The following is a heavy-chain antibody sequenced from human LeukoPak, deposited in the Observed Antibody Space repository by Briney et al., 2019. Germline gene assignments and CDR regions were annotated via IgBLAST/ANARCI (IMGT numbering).Heavy chain of an antibody. D-gene: IGHD1-14*01. CDR1: GDSISRYY. CDR3: ASHFSTETTGYFDY. Sequence: PSETLSLTCSVSGDSISRYYWNWIRQPPGKGLEWIGYIYCSGSINYNPSLKSRVTISADTSKNQISLKLRSVTAADTAVYYCASHFSTETTGYFDYWGQGILVTVSS. V-gene: IGHV4-59*08. CDR2: IYCSGSI. J-gene: IGHJ4*02.